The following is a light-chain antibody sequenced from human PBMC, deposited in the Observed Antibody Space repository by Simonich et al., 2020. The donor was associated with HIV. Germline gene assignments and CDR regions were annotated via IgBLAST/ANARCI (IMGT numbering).Light chain of an antibody. CDR3: QQYNNWPGT. CDR1: QSVSSN. Sequence: ETVMTQSPATLSVSPGERAILSGRASQSVSSNLAWYQQKPGQAPRILIYGASIRATAFPARFSGSGSGTEFTLTISSLQSEDFAVYYCQQYNNWPGTFGGGTKVEIK. V-gene: IGKV3-15*01. J-gene: IGKJ4*01. CDR2: GAS.